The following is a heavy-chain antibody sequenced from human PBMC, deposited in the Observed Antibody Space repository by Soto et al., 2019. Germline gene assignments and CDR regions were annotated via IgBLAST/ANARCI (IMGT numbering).Heavy chain of an antibody. J-gene: IGHJ5*02. CDR2: IIPIFGTA. CDR1: GGTFSSYA. CDR3: ARDPYGDSSPYNWFDP. Sequence: QVQLVQSGAEVKKPGSSVKVSCKASGGTFSSYAISWVRQAPGQGLEWMGGIIPIFGTANYAQKFQGRVTITADESTSTAYMELSSLRSEDTAVYYYARDPYGDSSPYNWFDPWGQGTLVTVSS. V-gene: IGHV1-69*01. D-gene: IGHD4-17*01.